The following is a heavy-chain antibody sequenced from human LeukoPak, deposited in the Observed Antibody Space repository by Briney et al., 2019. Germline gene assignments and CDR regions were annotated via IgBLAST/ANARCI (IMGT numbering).Heavy chain of an antibody. Sequence: GGSLRLSCAASGFTFSSYWMSWVRQAPGKGLEWVANIKQDGSEKYYVDSVKGRFTISRDNAKNSLYLQMNSLRAEDTAVYYCARDNWDTQPTLYYARAFDIWGQGTMVTVSS. D-gene: IGHD2-2*01. J-gene: IGHJ3*02. CDR2: IKQDGSEK. CDR3: ARDNWDTQPTLYYARAFDI. V-gene: IGHV3-7*01. CDR1: GFTFSSYW.